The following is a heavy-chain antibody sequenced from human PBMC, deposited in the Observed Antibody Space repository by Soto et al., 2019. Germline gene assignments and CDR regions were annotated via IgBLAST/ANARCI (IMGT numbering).Heavy chain of an antibody. D-gene: IGHD2-2*01. Sequence: QVQLVESGGGVVQPGRSLRLSCAASGFTISNYGMHWVRQAPGKGLEWVAVISYDGTRTYYADSVKGRFTISRDNSKNTLYLQMNSLRTEDTAVYYCATTRVGPCSSSICFSGIFDGMDVWGQGTTVTVSS. CDR3: ATTRVGPCSSSICFSGIFDGMDV. J-gene: IGHJ6*02. V-gene: IGHV3-30-3*01. CDR2: ISYDGTRT. CDR1: GFTISNYG.